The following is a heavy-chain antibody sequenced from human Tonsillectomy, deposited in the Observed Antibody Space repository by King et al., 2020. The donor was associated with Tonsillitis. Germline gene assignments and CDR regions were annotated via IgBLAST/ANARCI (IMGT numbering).Heavy chain of an antibody. D-gene: IGHD3-10*01. J-gene: IGHJ4*02. CDR1: GGSITSENYY. V-gene: IGHV4-39*01. CDR2: IYYSGTT. CDR3: ARHERVWSGEFPL. Sequence: QLQESGPGLVKPSETLSLTCTVSGGSITSENYYWGWIRQPPGKGLEWIGSIYYSGTTYYKQSLQSRVTISVDTSKNQISLKLSSVTAADTAIYYCARHERVWSGEFPLWGQGTLATVSS.